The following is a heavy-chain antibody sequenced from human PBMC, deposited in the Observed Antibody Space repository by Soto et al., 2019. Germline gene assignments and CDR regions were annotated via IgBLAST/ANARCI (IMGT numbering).Heavy chain of an antibody. D-gene: IGHD3-10*02. CDR3: AHMFGTVSHLGY. J-gene: IGHJ4*02. Sequence: QITLKESGPTLVKPTQTLTLTCTFSGFSLTTSRVGVGWIRQPPGKALEWLALIYWDDDKRYSPSLRSRLTITKDTSKNQVVLTMTNMDPVDTATYYCAHMFGTVSHLGYWGQGTLFTVSS. CDR1: GFSLTTSRVG. V-gene: IGHV2-5*02. CDR2: IYWDDDK.